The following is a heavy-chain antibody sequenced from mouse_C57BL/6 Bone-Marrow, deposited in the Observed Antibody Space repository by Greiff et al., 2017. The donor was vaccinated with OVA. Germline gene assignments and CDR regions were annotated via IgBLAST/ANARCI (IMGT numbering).Heavy chain of an antibody. V-gene: IGHV1-59*01. CDR3: ARAPRFDY. CDR1: GYTFTSYW. Sequence: QVQLQQPGAELVRPGTSVKLSFKASGYTFTSYWMHWVKQRPGQGLEWIGVIDPSDSYTNYNQKFKGKATLTVDTSSSTAYMQLSSLTSEDSAVYYCARAPRFDYWGQGTTLTVSS. J-gene: IGHJ2*01. CDR2: IDPSDSYT.